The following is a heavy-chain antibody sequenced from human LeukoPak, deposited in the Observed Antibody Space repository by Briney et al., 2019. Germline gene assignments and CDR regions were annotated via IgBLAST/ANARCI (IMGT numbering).Heavy chain of an antibody. CDR3: AKQFLTATTRGYFDY. CDR1: GFTFSSYA. J-gene: IGHJ4*02. Sequence: GGSLRLSCAASGFTFSSYAMSWVRQAPGKGLEWVSGIGTSGGGTDYADSVKGRFTISKDNSKNTLYLQMNCLRAQATALYYCAKQFLTATTRGYFDYWGQGTLLTVSS. CDR2: IGTSGGGT. V-gene: IGHV3-23*01. D-gene: IGHD1-1*01.